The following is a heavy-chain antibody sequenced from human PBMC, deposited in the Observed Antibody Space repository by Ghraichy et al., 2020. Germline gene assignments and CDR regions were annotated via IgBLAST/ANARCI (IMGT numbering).Heavy chain of an antibody. V-gene: IGHV3-30*02. CDR1: GFTFSSYG. J-gene: IGHJ4*02. D-gene: IGHD6-19*01. CDR3: AKELQWLVRGDYFDY. Sequence: GGSLRLSCAASGFTFSSYGMHWVRQAPGKGLEWVAFIRYDGSNKYYADSVKGRFTISRDNSKNTLYLQMNSLRAEDTAVYYCAKELQWLVRGDYFDYWGQGTLVTVSS. CDR2: IRYDGSNK.